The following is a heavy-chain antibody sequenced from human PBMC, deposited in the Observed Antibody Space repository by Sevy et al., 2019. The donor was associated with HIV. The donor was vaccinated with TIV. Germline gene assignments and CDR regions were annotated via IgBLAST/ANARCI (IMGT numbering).Heavy chain of an antibody. CDR3: ARDQYYDILTGLYAIDV. D-gene: IGHD3-9*01. J-gene: IGHJ6*02. CDR2: VYYFGST. V-gene: IGHV4-61*01. Sequence: SETLSLTCSVSGASVSAANDYWTWIRQPPGKGLEWIGNVYYFGSTKYNPSLKSRVTISLGTSQKQFSPRLTSVTAADTAVYYCARDQYYDILTGLYAIDVWGQGTTVTVSS. CDR1: GASVSAANDY.